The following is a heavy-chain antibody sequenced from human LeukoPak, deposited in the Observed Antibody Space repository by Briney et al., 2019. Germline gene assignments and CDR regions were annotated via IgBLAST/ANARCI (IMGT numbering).Heavy chain of an antibody. CDR3: ARDAAGEGRLVITWFDP. Sequence: PSETLSLTCTVSSGSISNYDWSWIRQPAGKGLEWIGRIYTSGSTNYNPSLKSRVTMSVDTSKNQFSLKLSSVTAADTAVYFCARDAAGEGRLVITWFDPWGQGTLVTVSS. D-gene: IGHD3-22*01. CDR1: SGSISNYD. V-gene: IGHV4-4*07. J-gene: IGHJ5*02. CDR2: IYTSGST.